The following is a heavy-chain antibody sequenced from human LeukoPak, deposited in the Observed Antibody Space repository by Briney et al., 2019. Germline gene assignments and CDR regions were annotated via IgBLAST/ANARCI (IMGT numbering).Heavy chain of an antibody. CDR2: FYHSGST. Sequence: SETLSLTCTVSGGSLSSGSYYWSWLRQPPGKGLEWIGYFYHSGSTYYNPSLKSRVTMSLGRSKNQFSLKLSSVTAADTAVYYCARDRGWKGYSYGLNWFDPWGQGTLVTVST. CDR3: ARDRGWKGYSYGLNWFDP. J-gene: IGHJ5*02. CDR1: GGSLSSGSYY. D-gene: IGHD5-18*01. V-gene: IGHV4-30-2*01.